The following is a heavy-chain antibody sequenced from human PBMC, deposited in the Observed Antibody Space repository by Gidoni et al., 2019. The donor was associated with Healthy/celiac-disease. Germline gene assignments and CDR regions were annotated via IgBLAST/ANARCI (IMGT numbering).Heavy chain of an antibody. V-gene: IGHV3-15*01. Sequence: EVQLVESGGGLVKPGGSLRLSCAASGFTFSNAGMSWVRQAPGKGLEWVGRIKSKTDGGTTDYAAPVKGRFTISRDDSKNTLYLQMNSLKTEDTAVYYCTTVRAARYYFDYWGQGTLVTVSS. D-gene: IGHD6-6*01. CDR1: GFTFSNAG. CDR3: TTVRAARYYFDY. J-gene: IGHJ4*02. CDR2: IKSKTDGGTT.